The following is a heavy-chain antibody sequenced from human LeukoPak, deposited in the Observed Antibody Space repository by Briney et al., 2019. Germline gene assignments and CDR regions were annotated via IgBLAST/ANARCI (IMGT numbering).Heavy chain of an antibody. CDR3: ARGDSLARGYSNSIWFDP. V-gene: IGHV4-61*01. CDR2: IYYSGST. Sequence: SETLSLTCTVSGGSISSSSYYWSWIRQPPGKGLEWIGYIYYSGSTNYNPSLKSRVTISVDTSKNQFSLKLSSVTAADTAVYYCARGDSLARGYSNSIWFDPWGQGTLVTVSS. CDR1: GGSISSSSYY. J-gene: IGHJ5*02. D-gene: IGHD5-18*01.